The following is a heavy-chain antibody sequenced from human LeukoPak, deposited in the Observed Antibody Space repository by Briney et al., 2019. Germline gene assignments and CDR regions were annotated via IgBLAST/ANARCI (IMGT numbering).Heavy chain of an antibody. CDR2: IYYSGST. J-gene: IGHJ4*02. Sequence: SETLSLTCTVSGGSISSSSYYWGWIRQPPGKGLEWIGRIYYSGSTYYNPSLKSRVTISVDTSKNQFSLKLSSVTAADTAVYYCARHTRMYSSSSSARFDFWGQGTLVTVSS. V-gene: IGHV4-39*01. CDR3: ARHTRMYSSSSSARFDF. CDR1: GGSISSSSYY. D-gene: IGHD6-6*01.